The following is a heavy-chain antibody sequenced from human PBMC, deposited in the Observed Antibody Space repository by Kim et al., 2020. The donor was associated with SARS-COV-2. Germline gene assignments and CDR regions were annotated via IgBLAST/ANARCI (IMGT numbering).Heavy chain of an antibody. CDR1: GGSISSSSYY. Sequence: SETLSLTCTVSGGSISSSSYYWGWIRQPPGKGLEWIGSIYYSGSTYYNPSLKSRVTISVDTSKNQFSLKLSSVTAADTAVYYCARRDDSGFTGAGAFDIWGQGTMVTVSS. D-gene: IGHD5-12*01. J-gene: IGHJ3*02. CDR2: IYYSGST. CDR3: ARRDDSGFTGAGAFDI. V-gene: IGHV4-39*01.